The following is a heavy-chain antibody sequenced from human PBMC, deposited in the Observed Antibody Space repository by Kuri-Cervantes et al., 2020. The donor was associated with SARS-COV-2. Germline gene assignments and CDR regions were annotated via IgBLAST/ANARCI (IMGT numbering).Heavy chain of an antibody. CDR2: ISSNGNNK. V-gene: IGHV3-30*18. J-gene: IGHJ4*02. D-gene: IGHD3-22*01. CDR3: AKEDPNYYDSSGYYSPGGS. CDR1: GFTFRSYG. Sequence: GESLKISCAASGFTFRSYGMYWVRQAPGKGLQWLAGISSNGNNKYYEGSVKGRFTISRDNSKNTLYLQMNSLRAEDTAVYYCAKEDPNYYDSSGYYSPGGSWGQGTLVTVSS.